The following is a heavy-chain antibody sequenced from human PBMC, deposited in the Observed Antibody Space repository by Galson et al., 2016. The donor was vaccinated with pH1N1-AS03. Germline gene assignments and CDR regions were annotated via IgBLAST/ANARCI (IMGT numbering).Heavy chain of an antibody. CDR1: GFTFSRYS. J-gene: IGHJ6*02. CDR3: ARPTAGLYSTYFGLDV. V-gene: IGHV3-21*06. CDR2: ISSRGDDI. D-gene: IGHD6-13*01. Sequence: SLRLSCAASGFTFSRYSMGWVRQAPGQGLEWVSSISSRGDDIYYADSVKGRFTISRDNAKNSLYLQMNGLRVEDTALYYCARPTAGLYSTYFGLDVWGQGTTVTVSS.